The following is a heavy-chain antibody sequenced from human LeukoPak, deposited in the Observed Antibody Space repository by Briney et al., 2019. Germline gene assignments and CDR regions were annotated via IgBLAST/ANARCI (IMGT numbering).Heavy chain of an antibody. CDR2: IKSKTERGTI. CDR3: TTLTYGGVIVFDY. D-gene: IGHD3-16*02. J-gene: IGHJ4*02. Sequence: GGSLRLSCAASGFTFNTYEMNWVRQAPGKGLEWVGRIKSKTERGTIDYAAPVEGRFTISRDDSKNTLYLQLSSLKTEDTGVYYCTTLTYGGVIVFDYWGQGTLVTVSS. CDR1: GFTFNTYE. V-gene: IGHV3-15*01.